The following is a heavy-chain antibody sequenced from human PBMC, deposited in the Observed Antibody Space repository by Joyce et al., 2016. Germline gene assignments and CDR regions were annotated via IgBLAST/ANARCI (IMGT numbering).Heavy chain of an antibody. CDR1: GYTFTSYG. CDR2: ISAYKGNT. V-gene: IGHV1-18*01. Sequence: QVQLVQSGPEVNKPGASVKVSCKASGYTFTSYGISWVRQAPGQGLEWKGWISAYKGNTNDAQRFQGRVTMTTDTSTSTAYMELRSLGSDDTAVYYCARDYYGSGSYGPFDVWGQGTMVTVSS. CDR3: ARDYYGSGSYGPFDV. J-gene: IGHJ3*01. D-gene: IGHD3-10*01.